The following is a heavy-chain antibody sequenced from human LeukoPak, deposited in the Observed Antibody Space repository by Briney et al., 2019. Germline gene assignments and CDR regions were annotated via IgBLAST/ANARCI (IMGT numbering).Heavy chain of an antibody. CDR2: IYHSGST. CDR1: GGSISSSNW. Sequence: SGTLSLTCAVSGGSISSSNWGSWVRQPPGEGLEWIGEIYHSGSTNYNPSLKSRVTISVDKSKNQFSLKLSSVTAADTAVYYCARERDIVVVPAAMLEYYFDYWGQGTLVTVSS. V-gene: IGHV4-4*02. D-gene: IGHD2-2*01. J-gene: IGHJ4*02. CDR3: ARERDIVVVPAAMLEYYFDY.